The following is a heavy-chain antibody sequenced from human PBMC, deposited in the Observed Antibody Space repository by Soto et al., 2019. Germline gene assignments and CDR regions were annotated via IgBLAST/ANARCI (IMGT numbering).Heavy chain of an antibody. Sequence: GGSLRLSCAASGFTFSSYAMHWVRQAPGKGLEWVAVISYDGSNKYYADSVKGRFTISRDNSKNTLYLQMNSLRAEDKAVYYCARGEIAGYYCYGMDVWGQGTTVTVSS. CDR3: ARGEIAGYYCYGMDV. V-gene: IGHV3-30-3*01. CDR2: ISYDGSNK. D-gene: IGHD1-26*01. CDR1: GFTFSSYA. J-gene: IGHJ6*02.